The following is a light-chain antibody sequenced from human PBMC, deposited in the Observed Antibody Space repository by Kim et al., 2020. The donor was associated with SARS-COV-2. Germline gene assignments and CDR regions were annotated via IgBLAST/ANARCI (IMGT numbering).Light chain of an antibody. CDR1: PSDVGGSHF. J-gene: IGLJ3*02. CDR2: DYT. V-gene: IGLV2-14*03. Sequence: GRSITISYACTPSDVGGSHFVCWYQQHPGRAPRLIIYDYTKRPSGVSDRFSGSRSGNTASLTISGLQTEDEADYYCSSYSMSSTRLFGGGTQLTVL. CDR3: SSYSMSSTRL.